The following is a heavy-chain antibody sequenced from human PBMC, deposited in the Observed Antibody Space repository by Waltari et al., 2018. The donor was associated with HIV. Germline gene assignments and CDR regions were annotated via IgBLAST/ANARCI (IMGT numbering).Heavy chain of an antibody. CDR1: GGPISSYY. CDR3: ARGLRLGELSLYKYAFDI. J-gene: IGHJ3*02. V-gene: IGHV4-4*07. Sequence: QVQLEESGPGLVKPLETLSLTCTVPGGPISSYYWSWIRLPAGKGLEWIGRIYTSGSANYTPSLMSRVTLSVDTSMNQFSLKLSSVTAADTAVYYCARGLRLGELSLYKYAFDIWGQGTMVTVSS. CDR2: IYTSGSA. D-gene: IGHD3-16*02.